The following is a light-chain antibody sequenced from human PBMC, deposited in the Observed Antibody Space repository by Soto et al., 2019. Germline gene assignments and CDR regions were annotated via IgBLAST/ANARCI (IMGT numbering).Light chain of an antibody. CDR2: DAS. CDR3: QQYNSYWWT. Sequence: DIQMTQSPSTLSASVGDRVTITCRASQSISNWLAWYQQKPGRAPKVLIYDASSLESGVPSRFSGSGSGTEFTLTISSLQPDDFATYYCQQYNSYWWTFGQGTKVEIK. CDR1: QSISNW. J-gene: IGKJ1*01. V-gene: IGKV1-5*01.